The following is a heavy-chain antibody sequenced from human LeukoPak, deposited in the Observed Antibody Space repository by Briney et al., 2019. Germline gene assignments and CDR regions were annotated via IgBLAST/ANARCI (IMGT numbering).Heavy chain of an antibody. Sequence: GGSLRLSCAASGFTFDDYAMHWVRQAPGKGLEWVSGISWNSGSIGYADSVKGRFTISRDNAKNSLYLQMNSLRAEDTALYYCAKDRVGYYGSGSYWNDAFDIWGQGTMVTVSS. CDR1: GFTFDDYA. V-gene: IGHV3-9*01. D-gene: IGHD3-10*01. CDR3: AKDRVGYYGSGSYWNDAFDI. J-gene: IGHJ3*02. CDR2: ISWNSGSI.